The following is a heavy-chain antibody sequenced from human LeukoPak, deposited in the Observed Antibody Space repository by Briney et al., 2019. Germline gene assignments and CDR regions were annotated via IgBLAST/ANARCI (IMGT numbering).Heavy chain of an antibody. CDR2: IYYSGST. J-gene: IGHJ5*02. CDR1: GGSISSSSYY. D-gene: IGHD1-1*01. Sequence: PSETLSLTCTVSGGSISSSSYYWGWIRQPPGKGLEWIGSIYYSGSTYYNPSLKSRVTISVDTSKNQFSLKLSSVTAADTAVYYCARDSGGTTGTTPWPDLENWFDPWGQGTLVTVSS. V-gene: IGHV4-39*07. CDR3: ARDSGGTTGTTPWPDLENWFDP.